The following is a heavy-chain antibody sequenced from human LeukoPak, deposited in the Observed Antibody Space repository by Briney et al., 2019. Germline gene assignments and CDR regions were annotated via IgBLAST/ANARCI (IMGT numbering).Heavy chain of an antibody. CDR3: APLRQWPLSVPSLFDY. V-gene: IGHV3-48*03. CDR2: ISSSGSTI. D-gene: IGHD6-19*01. CDR1: GFTFSSYE. J-gene: IGHJ4*02. Sequence: GGSLRLSCAASGFTFSSYEMNWVRQAPGKGLEGVSYISSSGSTIYYADSVKGRFTISRDNAKNSLYLQMHSLRAEDTAVYYCAPLRQWPLSVPSLFDYWGQGTLVTVSS.